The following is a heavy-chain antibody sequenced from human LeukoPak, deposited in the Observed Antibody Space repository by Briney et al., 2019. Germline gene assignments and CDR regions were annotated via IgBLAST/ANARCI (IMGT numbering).Heavy chain of an antibody. J-gene: IGHJ3*01. CDR1: GGSFTTHY. V-gene: IGHV4-59*11. CDR3: ASDSISMNAFDA. Sequence: SETLSLTCTVSGGSFTTHYWSWIRQPPGRGLEWIGFISYIGSTNYNPSLKSRVTISIDTSKNEVSLMLTSVTAADTAVYYCASDSISMNAFDAWGQGTMVTVSS. D-gene: IGHD3-22*01. CDR2: ISYIGST.